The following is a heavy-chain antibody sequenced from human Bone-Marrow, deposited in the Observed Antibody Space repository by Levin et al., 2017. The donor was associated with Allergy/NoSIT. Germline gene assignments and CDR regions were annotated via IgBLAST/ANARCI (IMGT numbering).Heavy chain of an antibody. CDR2: ISAYNGNT. J-gene: IGHJ6*02. D-gene: IGHD2-2*02. CDR1: GYTFTSYG. V-gene: IGHV1-18*01. Sequence: WASVKVSCKASGYTFTSYGISWVRQAPGQGLEWMGWISAYNGNTNYAQKLQGRVTMTTDTSTSTAYMELRGLRSDDTAVYYCARVVVPAAIWPSVYYGMDVWGQGTTVTVSS. CDR3: ARVVVPAAIWPSVYYGMDV.